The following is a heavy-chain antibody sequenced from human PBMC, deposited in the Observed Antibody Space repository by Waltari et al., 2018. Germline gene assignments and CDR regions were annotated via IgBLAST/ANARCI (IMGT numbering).Heavy chain of an antibody. J-gene: IGHJ6*02. CDR1: GYSISSGYY. Sequence: QVQLQESGPGLVKPSETLSLTCAVSGYSISSGYYWGWIRQPPGKGLEWIGSIYHSGRTYYNPSLKSRVTISVDTSKNQFSLKLSSVTAADTAVYYCARQDSSGNYVVHYYYGMDVWGQGTTVTVSS. CDR2: IYHSGRT. V-gene: IGHV4-38-2*01. CDR3: ARQDSSGNYVVHYYYGMDV. D-gene: IGHD1-7*01.